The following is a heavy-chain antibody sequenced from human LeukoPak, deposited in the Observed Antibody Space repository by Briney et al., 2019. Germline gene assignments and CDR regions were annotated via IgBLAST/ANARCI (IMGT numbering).Heavy chain of an antibody. V-gene: IGHV3-7*01. J-gene: IGHJ4*02. Sequence: PGGSLRLSCTASGFTFSDYWVTWVRQAPGKGLEWVANIKQDGSEGYYVDSVKGRFTVSRDNAKSSLYLQLNSLRAEDTAVYYCARRRDAYNLLLWGQGTLVTVSS. CDR3: ARRRDAYNLLL. CDR1: GFTFSDYW. CDR2: IKQDGSEG. D-gene: IGHD5-24*01.